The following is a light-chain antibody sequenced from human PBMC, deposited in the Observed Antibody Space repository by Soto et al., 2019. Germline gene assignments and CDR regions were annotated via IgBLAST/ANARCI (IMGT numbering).Light chain of an antibody. CDR1: SGHSSYA. CDR3: QTWGSGIRVV. V-gene: IGLV4-69*01. J-gene: IGLJ2*01. CDR2: LNSDGSH. Sequence: QPVLTQSPSASASLGASVKLTCTLSSGHSSYAIAWHQQQSEKGPRYLMKLNSDGSHSKGDGIPDRFSGSSSGAERYLTISSLQSEDEAHYYCQTWGSGIRVVFGGGTKLTVL.